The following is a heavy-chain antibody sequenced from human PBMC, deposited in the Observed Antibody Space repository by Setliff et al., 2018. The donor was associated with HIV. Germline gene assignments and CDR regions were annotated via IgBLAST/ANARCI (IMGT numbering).Heavy chain of an antibody. V-gene: IGHV4-34*01. CDR3: ARCRLNGGFNL. D-gene: IGHD7-27*01. CDR2: INHSEDT. J-gene: IGHJ5*02. Sequence: SETLSLTCAVYGGSFSGHQWSWIRQPPGKGLEWIGEINHSEDTNYNSFLKSRVTISLDMSKNQFSPKLSSVTAADTAVYYCARCRLNGGFNLWGQGTLVTVSS. CDR1: GGSFSGHQ.